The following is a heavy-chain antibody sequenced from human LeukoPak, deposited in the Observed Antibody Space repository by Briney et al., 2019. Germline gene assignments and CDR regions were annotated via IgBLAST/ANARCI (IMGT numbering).Heavy chain of an antibody. V-gene: IGHV3-23*01. J-gene: IGHJ4*02. CDR1: GFTFSNYA. CDR3: AKDIDWLAFED. Sequence: GGSLRLSCAASGFTFSNYAMNWVRQAPGKGPEWVSGIGPSGDKTYYADSVKGRSTISRDNSENTVYLQMNSLRVEDTAVYYCAKDIDWLAFEDWGQGTLVTVSS. D-gene: IGHD6-19*01. CDR2: IGPSGDKT.